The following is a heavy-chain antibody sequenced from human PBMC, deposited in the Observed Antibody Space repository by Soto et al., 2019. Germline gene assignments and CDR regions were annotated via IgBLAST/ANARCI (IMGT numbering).Heavy chain of an antibody. CDR2: IGTAGDT. Sequence: PGGSLRLSCSASGFTFSSYDMHLVRQGPGKGLEWVSAIGTAGDTNYAGSVKGRFTISRENAKNSLYLQMNSLRAGDTAIYFCARAIGPTLFDYWGQGTLVTVSS. J-gene: IGHJ4*02. CDR3: ARAIGPTLFDY. D-gene: IGHD3-22*01. V-gene: IGHV3-13*04. CDR1: GFTFSSYD.